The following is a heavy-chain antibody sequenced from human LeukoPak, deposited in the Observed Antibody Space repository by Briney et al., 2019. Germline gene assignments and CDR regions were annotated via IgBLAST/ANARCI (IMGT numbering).Heavy chain of an antibody. D-gene: IGHD3-3*01. CDR1: GFTFSNAW. V-gene: IGHV3-15*01. CDR3: AKVMRSGYYDAFDI. Sequence: GGSLRLSCAASGFTFSNAWMSWVRQAPGKGLEWVGRIKSKTDGGTTDYAAPVKGRFTISRDDSKNTLYLQMNSLKTEDTAVYYCAKVMRSGYYDAFDIWGQGTMVTVSS. CDR2: IKSKTDGGTT. J-gene: IGHJ3*02.